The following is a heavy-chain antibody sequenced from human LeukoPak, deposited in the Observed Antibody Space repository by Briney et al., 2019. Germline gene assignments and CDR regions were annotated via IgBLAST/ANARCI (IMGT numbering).Heavy chain of an antibody. CDR2: IYYSGGT. V-gene: IGHV4-59*08. Sequence: PSETLSLTCTVSGKSISSYYWRCTRQPPGKGLEWIGYIYYSGGTDYNPSLKSRVTISVDTSKKQFSLKLRSVTATDTAVYYCARHVAIGRGYDASVIWWQGTMVTVSP. CDR3: ARHVAIGRGYDASVI. J-gene: IGHJ3*02. CDR1: GKSISSYY. D-gene: IGHD3-22*01.